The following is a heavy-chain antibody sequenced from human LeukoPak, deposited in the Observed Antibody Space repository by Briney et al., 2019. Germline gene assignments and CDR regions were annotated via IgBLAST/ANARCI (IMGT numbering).Heavy chain of an antibody. J-gene: IGHJ3*02. CDR3: ARERCTVGEAFDI. V-gene: IGHV1-46*01. Sequence: ASVKVSCKASGYTFTGYYMHWVRQAPGQGLEWMGIINPSGGSTSYAQKFQGRVTMTRDTSTSTVYMELSSLRSEDTAVYYCARERCTVGEAFDIWGQGTMATVSS. D-gene: IGHD3-16*01. CDR2: INPSGGST. CDR1: GYTFTGYY.